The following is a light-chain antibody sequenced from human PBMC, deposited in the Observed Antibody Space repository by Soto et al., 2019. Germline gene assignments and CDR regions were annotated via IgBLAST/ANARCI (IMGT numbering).Light chain of an antibody. CDR2: DAS. J-gene: IGKJ5*01. V-gene: IGKV3-11*01. CDR1: QSVSTY. Sequence: IVLTQYQITLSLSPGERATLSCRASQSVSTYLAWYQQKPGQAPRLLIYDASNRATGIPARFSGSGSGTDFTLTISSLEPEDFAVYYCQQRSNWQVTFGQGTRLEIK. CDR3: QQRSNWQVT.